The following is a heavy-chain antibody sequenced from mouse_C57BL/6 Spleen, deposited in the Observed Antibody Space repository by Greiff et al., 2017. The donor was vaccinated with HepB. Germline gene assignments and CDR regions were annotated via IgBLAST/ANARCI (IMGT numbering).Heavy chain of an antibody. CDR1: GYSITSGYY. Sequence: EVKLMESGPGLVKPSQSLSLTCSVTGYSITSGYYWNWIRQFPGNKLEWMGYISYDGSNNYNPSLKNRISITRDTSKNQFFLKLNSVTTEDTATYYCAREGFYDGYYDFDYWGQGTTLTVSS. CDR3: AREGFYDGYYDFDY. J-gene: IGHJ2*01. D-gene: IGHD2-3*01. V-gene: IGHV3-6*01. CDR2: ISYDGSN.